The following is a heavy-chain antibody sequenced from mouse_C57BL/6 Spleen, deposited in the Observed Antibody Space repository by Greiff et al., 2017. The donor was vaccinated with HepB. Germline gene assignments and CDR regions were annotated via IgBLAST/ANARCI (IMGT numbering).Heavy chain of an antibody. CDR2: IWSGGST. CDR3: ARRRPYAMDY. Sequence: VKLMESGPGLVQPSQSLSITCTVSGFSFTSYGVHWVRQSPGKGLEWLGVIWSGGSTDYNAAFISRLSISKDNSKSQVFLKMNSLQADDTAIYYCARRRPYAMDYWGQGTSVTVSS. J-gene: IGHJ4*01. V-gene: IGHV2-2*01. CDR1: GFSFTSYG.